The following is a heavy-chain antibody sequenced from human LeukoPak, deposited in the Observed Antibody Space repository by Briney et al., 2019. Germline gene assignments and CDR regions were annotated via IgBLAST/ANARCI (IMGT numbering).Heavy chain of an antibody. Sequence: KPSETLSLTCTVSRVSLSVSYYGGWIRQPAGKGLEWIGRIYASGSTSYDPSLKSRVTISVDKSNNQFSLMVTSVIAADTAVYYCARGKQNAVDYWGQGILVTVSS. CDR1: RVSLSVSYY. CDR2: IYASGST. V-gene: IGHV4-4*07. D-gene: IGHD1-1*01. J-gene: IGHJ4*02. CDR3: ARGKQNAVDY.